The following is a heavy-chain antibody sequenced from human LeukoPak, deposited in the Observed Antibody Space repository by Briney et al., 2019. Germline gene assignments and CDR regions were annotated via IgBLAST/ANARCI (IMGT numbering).Heavy chain of an antibody. CDR2: ISGDGGST. J-gene: IGHJ4*02. D-gene: IGHD3-10*01. CDR3: AKDTEMYYYGSGSLVDY. Sequence: GGSLRHSCAASGFTFDDYAMHSVRQAPGKGLEWGSLISGDGGSTYYADSVKGRFTISRANIKNSLYLQMNSLRTEDTALYYSAKDTEMYYYGSGSLVDYWGQGTLVTVSS. CDR1: GFTFDDYA. V-gene: IGHV3-43*02.